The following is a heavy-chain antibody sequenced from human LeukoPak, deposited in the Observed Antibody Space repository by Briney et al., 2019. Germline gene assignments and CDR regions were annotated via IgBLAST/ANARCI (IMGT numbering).Heavy chain of an antibody. Sequence: SETLSLTCTVSGGSVSSGSYCWSWIRQPPGKGLEWIGYIYYSGSTNYNPSLKSRVTISVDTSKNQFSLKLSSVTAADTAVYYCASSPTYDSSGYYEYYFDYWGQGTLVTVSS. CDR3: ASSPTYDSSGYYEYYFDY. V-gene: IGHV4-61*01. CDR2: IYYSGST. CDR1: GGSVSSGSYC. J-gene: IGHJ4*02. D-gene: IGHD3-22*01.